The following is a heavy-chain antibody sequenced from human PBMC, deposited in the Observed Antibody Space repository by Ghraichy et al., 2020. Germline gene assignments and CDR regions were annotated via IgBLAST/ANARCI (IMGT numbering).Heavy chain of an antibody. CDR1: GGSISSYY. J-gene: IGHJ6*02. CDR2: IYYSGST. Sequence: SETLSLTCTVSGGSISSYYWSWIRQPPGKGLEWIGYIYYSGSTNYNPSLKSRVTISVDTSKNQFSLKLSSVTAADTAVYYCARHDPPYYGMDVWGQGTTVTVSS. V-gene: IGHV4-59*08. CDR3: ARHDPPYYGMDV.